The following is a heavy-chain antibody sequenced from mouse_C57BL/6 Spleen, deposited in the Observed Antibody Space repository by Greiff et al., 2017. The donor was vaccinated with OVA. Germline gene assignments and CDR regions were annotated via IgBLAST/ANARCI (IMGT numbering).Heavy chain of an antibody. V-gene: IGHV1-82*01. CDR3: AGSYYSNYGVMDY. CDR2: IYPGDGDT. CDR1: GYAFSSSW. J-gene: IGHJ4*01. Sequence: VKLQESGPELVKPGASVKISCKASGYAFSSSWMNWVKQRPGKGLEWIGRIYPGDGDTNYNGKFKGKATLTADKSSSTAYMQLSSLTSEDSAVYFCAGSYYSNYGVMDYWGQGTSVTVSS. D-gene: IGHD2-5*01.